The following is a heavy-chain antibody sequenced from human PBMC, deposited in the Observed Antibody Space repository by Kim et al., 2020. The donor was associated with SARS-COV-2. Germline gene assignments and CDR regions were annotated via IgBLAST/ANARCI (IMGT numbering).Heavy chain of an antibody. CDR3: ARAHYYGSGSFYHFHY. D-gene: IGHD3-10*01. V-gene: IGHV3-30-3*01. J-gene: IGHJ4*02. CDR1: GFTFNTYT. Sequence: GGSLRLSCAASGFTFNTYTMHWVRQAPGRGLEWVAAISFDGNNDFYAGSVKGRFTISRDTSKNTLYVQMDSLRPEDTAVYYCARAHYYGSGSFYHFHYWGQGTLVTVSS. CDR2: ISFDGNND.